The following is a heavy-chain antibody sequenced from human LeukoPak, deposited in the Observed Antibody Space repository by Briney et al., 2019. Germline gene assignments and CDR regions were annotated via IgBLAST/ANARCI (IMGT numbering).Heavy chain of an antibody. V-gene: IGHV3-30*02. CDR2: IRYDGSNK. CDR1: GFTFSSYG. CDR3: AAPGSSYYYYYMDV. J-gene: IGHJ6*03. Sequence: PGGSLRLSCAASGFTFSSYGMHWVRQAPGKGLEWVAFIRYDGSNKYYADSVKGRFTISRDNSKNTLYLQMNSLRAEDTAVYYCAAPGSSYYYYYMDVWGKGTTVTISS. D-gene: IGHD3-10*01.